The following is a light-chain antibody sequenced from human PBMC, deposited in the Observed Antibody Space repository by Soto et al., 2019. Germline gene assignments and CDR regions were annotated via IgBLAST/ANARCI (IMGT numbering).Light chain of an antibody. CDR3: QSYDSSLSALV. CDR2: TNS. Sequence: QSVLTQPPSVSGAPGQGVTISCAGTSSNIGAGYDVHWYQQVPGTAPKLLIYTNSNRPSGVPDRFSGSKSGTSASLAITGLQAADEADYDCQSYDSSLSALVFGGGTKVTVL. V-gene: IGLV1-40*01. CDR1: SSNIGAGYD. J-gene: IGLJ3*02.